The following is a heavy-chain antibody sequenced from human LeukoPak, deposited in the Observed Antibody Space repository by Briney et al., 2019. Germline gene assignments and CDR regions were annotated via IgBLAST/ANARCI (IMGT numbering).Heavy chain of an antibody. CDR3: ARGRSDSSGYYYGNYFDY. J-gene: IGHJ4*02. V-gene: IGHV4-34*01. Sequence: SETLSLTCAVCGVSFSGYYWSWIRQPPGKGLEWIGEINHSGSTNYNPSLKSRVTISVDTSKNQFSLKLSSVTAADTAVYYCARGRSDSSGYYYGNYFDYWGQGTLVTVSS. CDR1: GVSFSGYY. CDR2: INHSGST. D-gene: IGHD3-22*01.